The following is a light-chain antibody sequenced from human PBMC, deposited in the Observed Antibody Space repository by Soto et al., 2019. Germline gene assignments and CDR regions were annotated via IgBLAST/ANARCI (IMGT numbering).Light chain of an antibody. Sequence: DVQMTQSPSTLSASIGDRVTLTCRASQTVVSCLAWYHQKPGRPPKLLIYMASIVASGVPSRFSGRGSGTEFTLTISGLQPDDLGIYYCQQSNSYPRTFGQGTKLDI. CDR3: QQSNSYPRT. J-gene: IGKJ2*01. V-gene: IGKV1-5*03. CDR2: MAS. CDR1: QTVVSC.